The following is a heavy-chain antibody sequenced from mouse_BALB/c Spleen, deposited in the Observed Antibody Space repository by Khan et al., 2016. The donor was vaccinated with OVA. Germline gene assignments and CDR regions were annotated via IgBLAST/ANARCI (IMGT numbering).Heavy chain of an antibody. V-gene: IGHV5-12-2*01. CDR2: ITNGGGNT. CDR1: GFTFSSNT. D-gene: IGHD6-1*01. J-gene: IGHJ4*01. CDR3: ARIPTFSTAALDY. Sequence: EVQLLETGGGLVQPGGSLKLSCAASGFTFSSNTMSWVRQTPEKRLEWVAYITNGGGNTYYPATVKGRFTISRDNAKNTLYLQMSSLKSEDTAMYYGARIPTFSTAALDYWGQGTSGTVSS.